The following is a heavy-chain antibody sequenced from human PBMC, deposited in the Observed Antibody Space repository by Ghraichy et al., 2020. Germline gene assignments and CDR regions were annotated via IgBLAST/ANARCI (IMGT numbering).Heavy chain of an antibody. Sequence: GGSLRLSCAASGFTFSSYPMSWVRQAPGKGLEWVSAISGSGGSTYYADSVKGRFTISRDNSKNTLYLQMNSLRAEDTAVYYCAKEINGYYYDSSGYYTDWGQGTLVTVSS. V-gene: IGHV3-23*01. CDR3: AKEINGYYYDSSGYYTD. CDR2: ISGSGGST. CDR1: GFTFSSYP. D-gene: IGHD3-22*01. J-gene: IGHJ4*02.